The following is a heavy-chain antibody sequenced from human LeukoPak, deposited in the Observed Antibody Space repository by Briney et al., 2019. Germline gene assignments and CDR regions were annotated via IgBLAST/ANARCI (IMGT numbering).Heavy chain of an antibody. CDR1: GFTFSSYA. Sequence: KPGGSLRLSCAASGFTFSSYAMNWVRQAPGKGLEWVSSISSSSSYIYYADSLKGRFTISRDNAKNSLYLQMNSLRAEDTAVYYCARFPQTRRIVGADDAFDIWGQGTMVTVSS. CDR3: ARFPQTRRIVGADDAFDI. V-gene: IGHV3-21*01. CDR2: ISSSSSYI. J-gene: IGHJ3*02. D-gene: IGHD1-26*01.